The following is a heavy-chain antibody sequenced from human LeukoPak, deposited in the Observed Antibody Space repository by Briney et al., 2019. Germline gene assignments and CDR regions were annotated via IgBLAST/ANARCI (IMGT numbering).Heavy chain of an antibody. V-gene: IGHV3-30*02. J-gene: IGHJ5*02. CDR1: GFTFNSYG. Sequence: GGSLRLSCAVSGFTFNSYGMHWVRQAPGKGLEWVAFIRYDGGNKYYGDSVKGRFTISRDNSKKMLYLQMNSLRPEDMAVYYCAKEFHDFWSGYNWGDNWFDPWGQGTLVTVSS. D-gene: IGHD3-3*01. CDR3: AKEFHDFWSGYNWGDNWFDP. CDR2: IRYDGGNK.